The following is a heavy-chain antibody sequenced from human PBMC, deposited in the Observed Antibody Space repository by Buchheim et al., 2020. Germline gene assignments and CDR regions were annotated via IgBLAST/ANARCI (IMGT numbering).Heavy chain of an antibody. J-gene: IGHJ4*02. Sequence: QVQLVQSGSELKKPGASVKVSCKASGYTFTSYAMNWVRQAPGQGLEWMGWINTNTGNPTYAQGFTGRFVFSLDTSVSTAYLQISSLKAEDTAVYYCARGPFFNEDTITIFGVVIIPQSWYSDYWGQGTL. D-gene: IGHD3-3*01. V-gene: IGHV7-4-1*02. CDR3: ARGPFFNEDTITIFGVVIIPQSWYSDY. CDR2: INTNTGNP. CDR1: GYTFTSYA.